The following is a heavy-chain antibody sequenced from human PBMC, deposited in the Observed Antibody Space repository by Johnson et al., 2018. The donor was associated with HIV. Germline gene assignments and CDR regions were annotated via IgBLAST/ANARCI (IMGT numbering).Heavy chain of an antibody. J-gene: IGHJ3*02. CDR1: GFTFSSYG. Sequence: QVQLVESGGGVVQPGRSLRLSCAASGFTFSSYGMNWVRQAPGKGLEWVAAILYDGSNKYYADSVKGRFTISRDNSKNTLYLQMNSLRAEDTAVYYCAKPEEGVGGDAFDIWGQGTMVTVSS. CDR3: AKPEEGVGGDAFDI. V-gene: IGHV3-33*06. CDR2: ILYDGSNK. D-gene: IGHD3-10*01.